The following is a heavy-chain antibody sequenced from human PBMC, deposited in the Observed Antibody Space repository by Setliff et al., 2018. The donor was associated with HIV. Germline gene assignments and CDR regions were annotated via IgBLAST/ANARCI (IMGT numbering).Heavy chain of an antibody. CDR2: ITGSGDTI. CDR3: ASSGSGSYINWFGP. CDR1: GFTFSNYE. Sequence: GGSLRLSCAASGFTFSNYEMSWVRQAPGKGPEWVSYITGSGDTIYYADSVKGRFTMSRDNAKDSVCLQMNTLRAEDTAVYYCASSGSGSYINWFGPWGQGTLVTVSS. D-gene: IGHD3-10*01. V-gene: IGHV3-48*03. J-gene: IGHJ5*02.